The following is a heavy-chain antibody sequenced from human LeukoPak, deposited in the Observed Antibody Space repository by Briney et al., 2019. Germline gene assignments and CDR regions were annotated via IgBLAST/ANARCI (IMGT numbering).Heavy chain of an antibody. D-gene: IGHD2-15*01. CDR2: ISYDRSKT. CDR3: ARDQSSGGRWLDY. V-gene: IGHV3-30-3*01. CDR1: GFTFSSFA. J-gene: IGHJ4*02. Sequence: GGSLRLSCAVSGFTFSSFAVHWVRQTPGKGLEWVAVISYDRSKTYYADSVKGRFTISRDNSKNTVYLQMNSLSTEDTAMYYCARDQSSGGRWLDYWGRGTLVTVSS.